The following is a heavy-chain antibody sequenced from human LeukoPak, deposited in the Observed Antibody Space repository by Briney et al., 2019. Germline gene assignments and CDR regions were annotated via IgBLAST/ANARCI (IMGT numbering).Heavy chain of an antibody. J-gene: IGHJ4*02. CDR1: GYTFTSYY. V-gene: IGHV1-69*13. CDR2: IIPIFGTA. D-gene: IGHD6-25*01. Sequence: SVKVSCKASGYTFTSYYMHWVRQAPGQGLEWMGGIIPIFGTANYAQKFQGRVTITADESTCTAYMELSSLRSEDTAVYYCARVSGGSGGDYWGQGTLVTVSS. CDR3: ARVSGGSGGDY.